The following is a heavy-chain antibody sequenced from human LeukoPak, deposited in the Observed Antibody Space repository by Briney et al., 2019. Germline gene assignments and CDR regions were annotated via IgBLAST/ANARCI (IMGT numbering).Heavy chain of an antibody. J-gene: IGHJ3*02. CDR2: ISAYNGNT. D-gene: IGHD6-6*01. Sequence: ASVKVSCKASGYTFTGYYMHWVRQAPGQGLEWMGWISAYNGNTNYAQKLQGRVTMTTDTSTSTAYMELRSLRSDDTAVYYCARDFGRAARTTDAFDIWGQGTMVTVSS. CDR1: GYTFTGYY. V-gene: IGHV1-18*04. CDR3: ARDFGRAARTTDAFDI.